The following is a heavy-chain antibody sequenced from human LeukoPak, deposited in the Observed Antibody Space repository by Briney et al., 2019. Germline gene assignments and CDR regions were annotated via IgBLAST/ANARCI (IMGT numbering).Heavy chain of an antibody. D-gene: IGHD3-3*01. V-gene: IGHV4-59*01. Sequence: SETLSLTCTLAGGSISIYYWRWIRQPQGKGREWIGYIYYSGSTNYNPSLKSRATISVDTSKNQFSLKLSSVTAADTAVYYCARGDRFLEWLSYFDYWGQGTLVTVSS. CDR1: GGSISIYY. J-gene: IGHJ4*02. CDR2: IYYSGST. CDR3: ARGDRFLEWLSYFDY.